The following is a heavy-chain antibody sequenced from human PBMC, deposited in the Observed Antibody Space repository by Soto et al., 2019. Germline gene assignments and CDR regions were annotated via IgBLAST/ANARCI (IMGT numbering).Heavy chain of an antibody. D-gene: IGHD3-9*01. V-gene: IGHV3-30-3*01. CDR3: GRRGEGTTGYYYCDY. CDR1: GFTFSNYA. J-gene: IGHJ4*02. Sequence: QVQLVESGGGVIQPGRSLRLSCAASGFTFSNYAMYWVRQAPGQGLEWVAVISYDGSNKYYADSVKGRFTISRDNAKNTLYLQMNSLRAEDTALYYCGRRGEGTTGYYYCDYGGQGTLVTVSS. CDR2: ISYDGSNK.